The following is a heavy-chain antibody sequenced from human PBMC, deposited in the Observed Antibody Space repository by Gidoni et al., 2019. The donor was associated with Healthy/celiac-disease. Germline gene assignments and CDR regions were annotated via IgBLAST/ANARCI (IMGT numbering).Heavy chain of an antibody. Sequence: EVQLLESGGGLVQPGGSLRLSCAASGFTFSSDAMSWVRQAPGKGLEGVSAISGSGGSTYYADSVKGRFTISRDNSKNTLYLQMNSLRAEDTAVYYCAKDGYGDPTGFFDYWGQGTLVTVSS. J-gene: IGHJ4*02. CDR2: ISGSGGST. D-gene: IGHD4-17*01. CDR3: AKDGYGDPTGFFDY. V-gene: IGHV3-23*01. CDR1: GFTFSSDA.